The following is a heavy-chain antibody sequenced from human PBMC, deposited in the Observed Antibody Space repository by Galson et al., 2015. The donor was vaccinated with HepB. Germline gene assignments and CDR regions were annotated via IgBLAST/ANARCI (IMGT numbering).Heavy chain of an antibody. CDR1: GGSIGSHF. CDR2: AHSSGRT. J-gene: IGHJ5*01. D-gene: IGHD3-3*01. Sequence: ETLSLTCTVSGGSIGSHFWSWIRQPPGKGLEWVGYAHSSGRTNSNPSLKSRVTLSIDTSKDQFSLKMRSVTTADTAVYYCARDTYCPDIYVEYYEDYFDSWGHGILVTVSS. V-gene: IGHV4-59*11. CDR3: ARDTYCPDIYVEYYEDYFDS.